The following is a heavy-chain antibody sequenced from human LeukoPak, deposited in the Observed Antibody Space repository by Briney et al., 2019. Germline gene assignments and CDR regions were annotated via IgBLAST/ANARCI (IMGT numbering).Heavy chain of an antibody. V-gene: IGHV3-64*01. CDR3: ARDLREDLVFGVVIIGSLAC. CDR2: ISSNAGST. J-gene: IGHJ4*02. CDR1: GFTFSSYA. D-gene: IGHD3-3*01. Sequence: PGGSLRLSCAASGFTFSSYAMHWVRQAPGKGLEYVSAISSNAGSTYYANSVKGRFTISRDNSKNTLYLQMGSLRAEDMAVYYCARDLREDLVFGVVIIGSLACWGQGTLVTVSS.